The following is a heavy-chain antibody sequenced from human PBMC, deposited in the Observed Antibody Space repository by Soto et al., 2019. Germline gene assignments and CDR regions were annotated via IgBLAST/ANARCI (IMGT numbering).Heavy chain of an antibody. CDR1: GGSISRGVYY. V-gene: IGHV4-31*03. CDR2: IYYSGST. D-gene: IGHD3-10*01. Sequence: SETLSLTCTVSGGSISRGVYYWSWIRQHPGKGLEWIGYIYYSGSTYYNPSLKSRVNISVDTSKNQFSLKLSSVTAADTAVYYCARVTITMVRGVILDYWGQGTLVTVSS. J-gene: IGHJ4*02. CDR3: ARVTITMVRGVILDY.